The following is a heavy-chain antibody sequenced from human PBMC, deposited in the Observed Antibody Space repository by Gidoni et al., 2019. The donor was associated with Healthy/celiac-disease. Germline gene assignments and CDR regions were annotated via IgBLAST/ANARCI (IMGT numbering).Heavy chain of an antibody. CDR2: ISYDGSNK. CDR1: GFTFSSYG. CDR3: AKGSDSSSSGSAFDI. J-gene: IGHJ3*02. D-gene: IGHD6-6*01. V-gene: IGHV3-30*18. Sequence: QVQLVESGGGVVQPGRSLRLSCAASGFTFSSYGMHWVRQAPGKGLEWVAVISYDGSNKYYADSVKGRFTISRDNSKNTLYLQMNSLRAEDTAVYYCAKGSDSSSSGSAFDIWGQGTMVTVSS.